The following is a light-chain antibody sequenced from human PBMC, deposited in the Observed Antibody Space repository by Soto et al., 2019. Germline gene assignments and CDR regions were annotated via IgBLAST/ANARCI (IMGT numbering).Light chain of an antibody. CDR3: QEYNSY. Sequence: DNKMTQSPSTLSASVGDRVTITCRASQGIDDWLAWYQQKPGKAPKLLIYRASNLETGVPSRFSGSGFGTEFTLTISSLQPDNFATYYCQEYNSYFGGGTKVEIK. CDR2: RAS. J-gene: IGKJ4*01. V-gene: IGKV1-5*03. CDR1: QGIDDW.